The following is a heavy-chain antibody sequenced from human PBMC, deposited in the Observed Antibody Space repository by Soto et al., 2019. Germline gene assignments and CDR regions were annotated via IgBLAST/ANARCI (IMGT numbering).Heavy chain of an antibody. V-gene: IGHV3-33*01. D-gene: IGHD3-3*01. Sequence: PGGSLRLSCAASGFTFSSYGMHWVRQAPGKGLEWVAVIWYDGSNKYYADSVKGRFTISRDNSKNTLYLQMNSLRAEDTAVYYCAREGTIFGVVYYYGMDVWGQGTTVTAP. CDR2: IWYDGSNK. CDR1: GFTFSSYG. J-gene: IGHJ6*02. CDR3: AREGTIFGVVYYYGMDV.